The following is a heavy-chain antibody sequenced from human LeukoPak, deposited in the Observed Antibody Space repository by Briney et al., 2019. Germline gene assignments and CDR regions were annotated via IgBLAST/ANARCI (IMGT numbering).Heavy chain of an antibody. CDR3: ARGRYYYGSSGYQYYFDY. Sequence: PSETLSLTCTVSGGSISSYYWSWIRQPPGKGLEWIGYIYYSGSTNYNPSLKSRVTISVDTSKNQFSLKLSSVTAADTAVYYCARGRYYYGSSGYQYYFDYWGQGTLVTVSS. CDR1: GGSISSYY. J-gene: IGHJ4*02. D-gene: IGHD3-22*01. CDR2: IYYSGST. V-gene: IGHV4-59*01.